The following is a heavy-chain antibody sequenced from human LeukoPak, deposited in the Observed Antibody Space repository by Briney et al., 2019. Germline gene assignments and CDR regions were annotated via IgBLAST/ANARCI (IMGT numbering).Heavy chain of an antibody. D-gene: IGHD2-15*01. V-gene: IGHV3-15*01. CDR3: VASMEYCDSAGCYSPYFYYYMDV. CDR1: GFTFDNAW. J-gene: IGHJ6*03. Sequence: PGGPLRLACAASGFTFDNAWMIWVRQAPGKGLEWVGRIKTKQDGGTTDYATPVKGRFTISRDDSRNTLYLQMNSLRTDDTAIFYRVASMEYCDSAGCYSPYFYYYMDVWGKGTTVAVSS. CDR2: IKTKQDGGTT.